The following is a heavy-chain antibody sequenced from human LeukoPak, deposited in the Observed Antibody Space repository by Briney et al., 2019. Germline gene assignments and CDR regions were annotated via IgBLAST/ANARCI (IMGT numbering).Heavy chain of an antibody. CDR2: INAGNGNT. Sequence: ASVKVSCKASGYTFTSYAMHWVRQAPGQRLECMGWINAGNGNTKYSQKFQGRATITRDTSASTAYMELSSLRSEDTAVYYCARGISALPRNNWFDPCGQGTLVTVSP. D-gene: IGHD1-26*01. CDR3: ARGISALPRNNWFDP. CDR1: GYTFTSYA. V-gene: IGHV1-3*01. J-gene: IGHJ5*02.